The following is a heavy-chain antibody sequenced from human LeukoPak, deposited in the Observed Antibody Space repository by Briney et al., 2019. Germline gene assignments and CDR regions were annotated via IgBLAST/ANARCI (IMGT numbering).Heavy chain of an antibody. CDR1: GFTFSNHA. D-gene: IGHD2-2*01. Sequence: PGGSLRLPCVASGFTFSNHALTWVRQAPGKGLEWVSNLGGSGVPTNYANSVKGRFIISRDNSKNTLYLEMNSLGVDDTAIYYCAKCPSSLSCYGVRLDVWGQGTTVTVSS. J-gene: IGHJ6*02. CDR3: AKCPSSLSCYGVRLDV. CDR2: LGGSGVPT. V-gene: IGHV3-23*01.